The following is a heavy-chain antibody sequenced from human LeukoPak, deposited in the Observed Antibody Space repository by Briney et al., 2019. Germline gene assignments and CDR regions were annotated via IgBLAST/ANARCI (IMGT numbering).Heavy chain of an antibody. CDR3: ARDQVQLCSSGSCWVIDN. J-gene: IGHJ4*02. CDR1: GFTFDFYA. CDR2: NSYDGSNK. D-gene: IGHD2-15*01. V-gene: IGHV3-30*04. Sequence: QPVGSLILSCASSGFTFDFYAMHLVRPAPGRGLEWVAVNSYDGSNKYHPDSVKGRFTISRDSAQITLHLQMSSLRVADMAVYYCARDQVQLCSSGSCWVIDNWGPGTLVAVSS.